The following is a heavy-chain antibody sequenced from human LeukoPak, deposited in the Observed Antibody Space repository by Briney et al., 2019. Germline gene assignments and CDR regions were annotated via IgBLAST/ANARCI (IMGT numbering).Heavy chain of an antibody. CDR3: ANIVVVTATDAFDI. CDR2: IKQDGSEK. V-gene: IGHV3-7*01. D-gene: IGHD2-21*02. J-gene: IGHJ3*02. Sequence: GGSLRLSCAASGFTFSSYAMSWVRQAPGKGLEWVANIKQDGSEKYYVDSVKGRFTISRDNAKNSLYLQMNSLRAEDTAVYYCANIVVVTATDAFDIWGQGTMVTVSS. CDR1: GFTFSSYA.